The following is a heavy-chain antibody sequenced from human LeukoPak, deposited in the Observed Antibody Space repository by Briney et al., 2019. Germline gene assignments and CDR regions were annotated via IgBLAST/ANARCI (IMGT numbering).Heavy chain of an antibody. CDR3: ARDTYYYGSGSYYNRDDDNWFDP. CDR1: GYTFTGYY. V-gene: IGHV1-2*02. Sequence: ASVKVSCKASGYTFTGYYMHWVRQAPGQGLEWMGWINPNSGGTNYAQKFQGRVTMTRDTSISTAYMELSRLRSDDTAVYYCARDTYYYGSGSYYNRDDDNWFDPWGQGTLVTVSS. J-gene: IGHJ5*02. D-gene: IGHD3-10*01. CDR2: INPNSGGT.